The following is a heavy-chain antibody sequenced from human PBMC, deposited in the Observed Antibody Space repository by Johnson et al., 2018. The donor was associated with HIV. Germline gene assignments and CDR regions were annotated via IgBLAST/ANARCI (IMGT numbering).Heavy chain of an antibody. Sequence: MQLVESGGGLVQPGGSLRLSCAASGFTFSSYWMSWVRQAPGKGLEWVSGINWNGDITTYADSVKGRFTISRDNAENSLYLQMNSLRAEDTAVYYCARVREWEGGEVGDAFDIWGQGTMVTVSS. D-gene: IGHD1-26*01. CDR1: GFTFSSYW. J-gene: IGHJ3*02. CDR3: ARVREWEGGEVGDAFDI. V-gene: IGHV3-20*04. CDR2: INWNGDIT.